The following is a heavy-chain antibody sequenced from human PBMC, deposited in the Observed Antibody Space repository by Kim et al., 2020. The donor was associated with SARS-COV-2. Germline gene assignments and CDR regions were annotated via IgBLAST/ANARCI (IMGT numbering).Heavy chain of an antibody. CDR3: ARDDLID. Sequence: SGGSTYYADSVKGRFTISRDNSKNTLYLQMNSLRAEDTAVYYCARDDLIDWGQGTLVTVSS. J-gene: IGHJ4*02. CDR2: SGGST. V-gene: IGHV3-53*01. D-gene: IGHD2-21*01.